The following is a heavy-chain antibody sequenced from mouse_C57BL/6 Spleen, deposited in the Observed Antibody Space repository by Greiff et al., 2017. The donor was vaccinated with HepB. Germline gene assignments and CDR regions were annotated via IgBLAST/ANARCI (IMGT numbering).Heavy chain of an antibody. D-gene: IGHD1-1*01. CDR1: GYTFTDYN. J-gene: IGHJ2*01. CDR2: INPNNGGT. CDR3: ARGLRYYFDY. Sequence: VQLQQSGPELVKPGASVKIPCKASGYTFTDYNMDWVKQSHGKSLEWIGDINPNNGGTIYNQKFKGKATLTVEKSSSTAYMELRSLTSEDTAVYYCARGLRYYFDYWGQGTTLTVSS. V-gene: IGHV1-18*01.